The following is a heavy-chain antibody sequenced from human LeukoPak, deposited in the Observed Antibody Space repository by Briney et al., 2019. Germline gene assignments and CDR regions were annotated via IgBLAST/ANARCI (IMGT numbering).Heavy chain of an antibody. CDR2: ISGSGGST. J-gene: IGHJ6*02. Sequence: GGSLRLSCAASGFTFSSYAMSWVRQAPGKGLEWVSAISGSGGSTYYADAVKGRFTISRDNSKNTLYLQMNSLRAEDTAVYYCVKVGSSVEYYYYGMDVWGQGTTVTVSS. V-gene: IGHV3-23*01. D-gene: IGHD6-19*01. CDR3: VKVGSSVEYYYYGMDV. CDR1: GFTFSSYA.